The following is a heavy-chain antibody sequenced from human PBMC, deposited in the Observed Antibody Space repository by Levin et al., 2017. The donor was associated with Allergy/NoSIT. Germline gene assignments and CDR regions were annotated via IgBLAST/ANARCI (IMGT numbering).Heavy chain of an antibody. Sequence: GGSLRLSCAASGFTFSSYWMSWVRQAPGKGLEWVANIKQDGSGTYYVDSVKGRFTVSRDNAKNSLFLQMSSLRAEDPAVYYCSAGLYSGGWYPDYFDFWGQGTLVTVSP. CDR2: IKQDGSGT. CDR1: GFTFSSYW. J-gene: IGHJ4*02. V-gene: IGHV3-7*02. D-gene: IGHD6-19*01. CDR3: SAGLYSGGWYPDYFDF.